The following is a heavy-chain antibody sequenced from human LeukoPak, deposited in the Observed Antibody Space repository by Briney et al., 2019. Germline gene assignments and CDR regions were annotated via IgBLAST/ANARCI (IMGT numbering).Heavy chain of an antibody. Sequence: GGSLRLSCAASGFIFSDYYMSWIRQAPGKGLEWVSYISSSGSTIYYADSVKGRFTISRDNAKNSLYLQMNSLRAEDTAVYYCARGVYYDSSGYYPGAFDIWGQGTMVTVSS. CDR2: ISSSGSTI. D-gene: IGHD3-22*01. CDR1: GFIFSDYY. CDR3: ARGVYYDSSGYYPGAFDI. J-gene: IGHJ3*02. V-gene: IGHV3-11*01.